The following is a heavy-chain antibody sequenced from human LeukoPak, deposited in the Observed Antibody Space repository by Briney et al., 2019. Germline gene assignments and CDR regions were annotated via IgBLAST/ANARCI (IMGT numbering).Heavy chain of an antibody. CDR1: GFTFSSYA. J-gene: IGHJ4*02. Sequence: GGSLRLSCAASGFTFSSYAMDWVRQAPGKGLEWVSGTGSTGVSTFYADSVKGRFTVSRDNAKNSLYLQMNSLRAEDTAVYYCARDRYSSPYYFDYWGQGTLVTVSS. CDR2: TGSTGVST. V-gene: IGHV3-23*01. D-gene: IGHD6-13*01. CDR3: ARDRYSSPYYFDY.